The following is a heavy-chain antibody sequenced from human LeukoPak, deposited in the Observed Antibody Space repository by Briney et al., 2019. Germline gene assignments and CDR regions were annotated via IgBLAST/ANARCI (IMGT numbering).Heavy chain of an antibody. J-gene: IGHJ4*02. D-gene: IGHD3-10*01. V-gene: IGHV4-30-4*01. CDR1: GGSLSSGDYY. CDR2: IYYSGST. Sequence: SETLSLTCTVSGGSLSSGDYYWSWIRQPPGKGLEWIGYIYYSGSTYYNPSLKSRVTISVDTSKNQFSLKLSSVTAADTAVYYCARDRHYYGSGSYYESDYWGQGTLVTVSS. CDR3: ARDRHYYGSGSYYESDY.